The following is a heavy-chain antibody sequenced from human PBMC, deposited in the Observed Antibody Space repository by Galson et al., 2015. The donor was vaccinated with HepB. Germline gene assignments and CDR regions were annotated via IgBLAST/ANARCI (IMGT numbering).Heavy chain of an antibody. D-gene: IGHD6-19*01. CDR2: IYSGGNT. V-gene: IGHV3-66*01. CDR1: KFSVGNNF. Sequence: SLRLSCAASKFSVGNNFMTWVRQAPGKGLEWVSVIYSGGNTYYADSVKGRFTISRDKSKNTLYLQMNNLRVEDTAVYYCARKSDAGSGIPWGQGTLVTVSS. CDR3: ARKSDAGSGIP. J-gene: IGHJ4*02.